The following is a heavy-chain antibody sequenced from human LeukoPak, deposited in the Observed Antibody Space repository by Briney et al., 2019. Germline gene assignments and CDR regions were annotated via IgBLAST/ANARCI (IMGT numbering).Heavy chain of an antibody. Sequence: SETLSLTCTVSGGSISSGGYYWSWIRQHPGKGLEWIGYIYYSGSTYYNPSLKSRVTISVDTSKNQFSLKLSSVTAADTAVYYCARATSLYYYYYYYVDVWGKGTTVTVSS. CDR2: IYYSGST. V-gene: IGHV4-31*03. J-gene: IGHJ6*03. CDR1: GGSISSGGYY. D-gene: IGHD2-2*01. CDR3: ARATSLYYYYYYYVDV.